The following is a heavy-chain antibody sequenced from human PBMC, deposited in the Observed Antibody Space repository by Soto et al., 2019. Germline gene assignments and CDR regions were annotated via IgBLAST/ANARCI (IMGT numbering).Heavy chain of an antibody. CDR1: GFTFSSYS. CDR3: ARDEQRGYDFGY. D-gene: IGHD5-12*01. V-gene: IGHV3-21*01. CDR2: ISGDLSYI. J-gene: IGHJ4*02. Sequence: EVQLVESGGGLVKPGGSLRLSCVASGFTFSSYSINWVRQAPGKGLEWVSSISGDLSYIFYADSLKGRFTISRDNARNSVYLQMHSLRADDTAVYYCARDEQRGYDFGYWGQGTLVTVSS.